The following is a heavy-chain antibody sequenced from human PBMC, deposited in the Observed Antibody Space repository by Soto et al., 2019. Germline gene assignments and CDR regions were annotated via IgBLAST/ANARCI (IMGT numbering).Heavy chain of an antibody. CDR3: ARGQRLDCSSTSCYYYYGMDV. D-gene: IGHD2-2*01. V-gene: IGHV4-30-4*01. CDR1: GGSISSGDYY. CDR2: IYYSGST. J-gene: IGHJ6*02. Sequence: QVQLQESGPGLVKPSQTLSLTCTVSGGSISSGDYYWSWIRQPPGKGLEWIGYIYYSGSTYYNPSLKSRVTLSVDTSKNQFSLKLSSVTAADTAVYYCARGQRLDCSSTSCYYYYGMDVWGQGTTVTVSS.